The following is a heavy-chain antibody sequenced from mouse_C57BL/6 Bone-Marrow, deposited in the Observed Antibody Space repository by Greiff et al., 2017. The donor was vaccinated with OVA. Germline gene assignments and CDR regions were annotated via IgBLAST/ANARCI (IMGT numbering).Heavy chain of an antibody. CDR3: ARDSPAWFAY. D-gene: IGHD3-2*01. CDR2: IYPGGGYT. Sequence: VKLQESGAELVRPGTSVKMSCKASGYTFTNYWIGWAKQRPGHGLEWIGDIYPGGGYTNYNEKFKGKATLTADKSSSTAYMQFSSLTSEDSAIYYCARDSPAWFAYWGQGTLVTVSA. V-gene: IGHV1-63*01. CDR1: GYTFTNYW. J-gene: IGHJ3*01.